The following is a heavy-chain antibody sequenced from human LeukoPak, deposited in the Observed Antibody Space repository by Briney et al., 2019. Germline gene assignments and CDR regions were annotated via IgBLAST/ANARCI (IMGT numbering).Heavy chain of an antibody. CDR3: ARRHKGWFGELSRGRPLFDY. V-gene: IGHV4-38-2*02. Sequence: PSETLSLTCTVSGYSISSGYYWGWIRQPPGKGLEWIVVYHVGTTDYNPSLRSRVTISVDTSKNQFSLKLSSVTAADTAVYYCARRHKGWFGELSRGRPLFDYWGQGTLVTVSS. D-gene: IGHD3-10*01. CDR1: GYSISSGYY. J-gene: IGHJ4*02. CDR2: VYHVGTT.